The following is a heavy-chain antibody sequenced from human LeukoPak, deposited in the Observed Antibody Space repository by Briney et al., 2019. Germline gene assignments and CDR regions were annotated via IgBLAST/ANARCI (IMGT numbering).Heavy chain of an antibody. J-gene: IGHJ4*02. CDR2: ISSSSSTI. D-gene: IGHD3-3*01. V-gene: IGHV3-48*04. CDR3: ARAEYYDFWSGYYTGYDY. CDR1: GFTFSSYS. Sequence: GGSLRLSCAASGFTFSSYSMNWVRQAPGRGLEWVSYISSSSSTIYYADPVKGRFTISRDNAKNSLYLQMNSLRAEETAVYYCARAEYYDFWSGYYTGYDYWGQGTLVTVSS.